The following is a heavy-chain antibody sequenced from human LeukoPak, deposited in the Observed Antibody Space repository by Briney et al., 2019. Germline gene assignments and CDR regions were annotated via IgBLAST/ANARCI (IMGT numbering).Heavy chain of an antibody. J-gene: IGHJ3*02. CDR1: GGSISRTSYF. Sequence: PSETLSLTCTVSGGSISRTSYFWGSIRQPPGKGLEWIGPIYYSGSTYYNPSLKSRVTMSVDTSRNQFSLKLSSVNAADTAVYYCAKAGVRYYDSSGLHAFDIWGQGTMVTVSS. D-gene: IGHD3-22*01. CDR3: AKAGVRYYDSSGLHAFDI. V-gene: IGHV4-39*01. CDR2: IYYSGST.